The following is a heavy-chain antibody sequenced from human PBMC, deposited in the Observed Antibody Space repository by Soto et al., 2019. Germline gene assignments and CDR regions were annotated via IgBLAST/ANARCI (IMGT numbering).Heavy chain of an antibody. CDR1: GYTFTSYD. J-gene: IGHJ4*02. D-gene: IGHD3-3*01. V-gene: IGHV1-8*01. CDR3: ARGSLIPVYDLWCGYGPEDFDY. CDR2: MNPNSGNT. Sequence: ASVKVSCKASGYTFTSYDINWVRQATGQGLEWMGWMNPNSGNTGYAQKFQGRVTMTRNTSISTAYMELSSLRSEDTAVYYCARGSLIPVYDLWCGYGPEDFDYWGQGTLVTVSS.